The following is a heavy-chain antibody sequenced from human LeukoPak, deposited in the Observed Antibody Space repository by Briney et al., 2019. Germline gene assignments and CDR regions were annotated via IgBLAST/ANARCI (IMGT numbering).Heavy chain of an antibody. V-gene: IGHV4-38-2*02. Sequence: SETLSLTCTVSGYSISSGYYWGWIRQPPGKGLEWIGSIYHSGSTYYNPSLKSRVTMSVDTSKNQFSLKLSSVTAADTAVYYCAREVSNYWLAVTYYYYYMDVWGKGTTVTVSS. CDR1: GYSISSGYY. CDR3: AREVSNYWLAVTYYYYYMDV. J-gene: IGHJ6*03. D-gene: IGHD4-11*01. CDR2: IYHSGST.